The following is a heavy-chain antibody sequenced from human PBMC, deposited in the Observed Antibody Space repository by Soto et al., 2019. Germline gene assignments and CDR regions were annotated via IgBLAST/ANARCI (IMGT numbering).Heavy chain of an antibody. J-gene: IGHJ6*01. CDR1: GVTFSSYS. CDR3: VKDELCFSVWGHAYCDFVMPF. D-gene: IGHD7-27*01. CDR2: ISRNSDYI. Sequence: GRSLRLPCAASGVTFSSYSMNWVRQVPGKGQEWVSSISRNSDYIYYSDSVKGRFIISRDNARTSLYLHMNSRRAEDTAVYDCVKDELCFSVWGHAYCDFVMPFWGQG. V-gene: IGHV3-21*01.